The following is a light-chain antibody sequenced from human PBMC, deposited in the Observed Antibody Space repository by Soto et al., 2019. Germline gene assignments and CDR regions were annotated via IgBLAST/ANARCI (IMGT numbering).Light chain of an antibody. CDR3: QQSFVSPWT. Sequence: DIQMTQSPSSLSASVGDRVTISCRSSQNIHKYLNWYQQRPGKAPNLLVYEATGLETGVSSKFSGSGSGTEFTLTINSLQPEDFATYYCQQSFVSPWTFGQGTNIEI. CDR2: EAT. CDR1: QNIHKY. V-gene: IGKV1-39*01. J-gene: IGKJ1*01.